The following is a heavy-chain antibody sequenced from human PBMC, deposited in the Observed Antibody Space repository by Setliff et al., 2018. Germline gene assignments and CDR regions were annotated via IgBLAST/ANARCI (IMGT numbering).Heavy chain of an antibody. CDR2: IYPGDSDT. CDR3: ARVTPDYYYYYGMDV. J-gene: IGHJ6*02. Sequence: PGESLKISCKGSGYSFTSYWIGWVRQMPGKGLEWVGVIYPGDSDTRYNPSFRGQVTISADKSINTAYLQWSSLKASDTAMYYCARVTPDYYYYYGMDVWGQGTTVTVSS. D-gene: IGHD5-18*01. CDR1: GYSFTSYW. V-gene: IGHV5-51*01.